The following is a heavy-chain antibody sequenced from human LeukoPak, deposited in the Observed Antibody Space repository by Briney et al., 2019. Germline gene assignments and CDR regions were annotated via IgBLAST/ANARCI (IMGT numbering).Heavy chain of an antibody. CDR2: INHSGST. J-gene: IGHJ4*02. Sequence: PSETLSLTCAVYGGSFSGYYWSWIRQPPGKGLEWIGEINHSGSTNYNPSLKSRVTISVDTSKNQFSLKLSSVTAADTAVYYCARKRWLQSDYWSQGTLVTVSS. V-gene: IGHV4-34*01. CDR1: GGSFSGYY. D-gene: IGHD5-24*01. CDR3: ARKRWLQSDY.